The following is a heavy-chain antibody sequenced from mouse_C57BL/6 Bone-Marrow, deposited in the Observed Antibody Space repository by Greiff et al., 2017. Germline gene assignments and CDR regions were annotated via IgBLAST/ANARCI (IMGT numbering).Heavy chain of an antibody. CDR2: IDPETGGT. Sequence: VQLQQSGAELVRPGASVTLSCKASGYTFTDYEMHWVKQTPVHGLEWIGAIDPETGGTAYNQKFKGKAILTADKSSSTAYMELRSLTSEDSAVYYCTRSPYYGSYFDYWGQGTTLTVSS. CDR1: GYTFTDYE. CDR3: TRSPYYGSYFDY. D-gene: IGHD1-1*01. J-gene: IGHJ2*01. V-gene: IGHV1-15*01.